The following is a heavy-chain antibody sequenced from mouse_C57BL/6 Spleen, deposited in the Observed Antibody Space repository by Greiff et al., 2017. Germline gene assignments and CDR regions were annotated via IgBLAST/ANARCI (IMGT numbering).Heavy chain of an antibody. CDR2: INPSNGGT. CDR1: GYTFTSYW. V-gene: IGHV1-53*01. Sequence: QVQLQQSGTELVKPGASVKLSCKASGYTFTSYWMHWVKQRPGQGLEWIGNINPSNGGTNYNEKFKSKATLTVDKSSSTAYMQLSSLTSEDSAVYYCASSSHIYYAMDYWGQGTSVTVSS. CDR3: ASSSHIYYAMDY. D-gene: IGHD1-1*01. J-gene: IGHJ4*01.